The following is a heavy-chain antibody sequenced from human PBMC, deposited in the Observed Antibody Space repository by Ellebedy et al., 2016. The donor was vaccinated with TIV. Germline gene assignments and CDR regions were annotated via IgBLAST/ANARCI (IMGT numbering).Heavy chain of an antibody. Sequence: GESLKISCAASGFTFSSFGMHWVRRAPGKGLEWVAVISYDGSNKYYADSVKGRITISRDNSKNTLYLQMNRLRAEDTAVYYCAKDTGHSGYDSAMEYWGQGTLVTVSS. V-gene: IGHV3-30*18. CDR1: GFTFSSFG. J-gene: IGHJ4*02. D-gene: IGHD5-12*01. CDR2: ISYDGSNK. CDR3: AKDTGHSGYDSAMEY.